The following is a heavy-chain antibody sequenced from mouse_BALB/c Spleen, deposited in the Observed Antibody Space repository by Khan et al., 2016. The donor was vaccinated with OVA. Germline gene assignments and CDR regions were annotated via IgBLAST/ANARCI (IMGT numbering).Heavy chain of an antibody. Sequence: QIQLVQSGPELKKPGETVRISCKASGYTFTTAGMQWVQKMPGKGLKWIGWINTHSGVPKYAEDFKGRFVFSLETSASTAYLQITNLKNEDTATYYCARDEAAFYRNDGGAIDSWGQGTSVTVSS. D-gene: IGHD2-14*01. J-gene: IGHJ4*01. CDR2: INTHSGVP. CDR1: GYTFTTAG. V-gene: IGHV9-4*02. CDR3: ARDEAAFYRNDGGAIDS.